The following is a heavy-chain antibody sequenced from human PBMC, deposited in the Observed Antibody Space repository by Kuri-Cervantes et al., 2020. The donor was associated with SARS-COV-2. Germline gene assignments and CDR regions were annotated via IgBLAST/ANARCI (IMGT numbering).Heavy chain of an antibody. CDR2: ISSSSSYI. CDR1: GFTFSSYS. J-gene: IGHJ4*02. V-gene: IGHV3-21*01. Sequence: GESLKISCAASGFTFSSYSMNWVRQAPGKGLEWVSSISSSSSYIYYADSVKGRFTISRDNAKNSLYLQMNSLRAEDAAVYYCARDRISSGWYVGYYFDYWGREPWSPSPQ. D-gene: IGHD6-19*01. CDR3: ARDRISSGWYVGYYFDY.